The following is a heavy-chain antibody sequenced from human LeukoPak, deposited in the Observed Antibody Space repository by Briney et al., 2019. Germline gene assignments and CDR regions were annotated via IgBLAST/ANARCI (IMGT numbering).Heavy chain of an antibody. CDR1: GFTFSDYY. D-gene: IGHD5-24*01. CDR3: AKDDAWLQYGN. J-gene: IGHJ4*02. V-gene: IGHV3-23*01. CDR2: ISPNGVIT. Sequence: GGSLRLSCAASGFTFSDYYMSWLRQAPGKGLEWVSGISPNGVITYYADSVKGRFTISRDNSKGTVYLQMNSLRPEDTAVYYCAKDDAWLQYGNWGRGTLVTVSS.